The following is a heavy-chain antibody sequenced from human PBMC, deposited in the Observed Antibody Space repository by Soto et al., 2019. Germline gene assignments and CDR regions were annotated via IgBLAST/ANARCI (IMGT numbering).Heavy chain of an antibody. Sequence: QVQLQESGPGLVKPSQTLSLTCTVSGDSISSGDYYWSWIRQPPGKGLEWIGYIYYSGTTYYNPSLRSRVIISVDTSKNQFSLKLSSVTAADTAVYYCARAYSYGSGRFDYWGQGNLVTVSS. CDR2: IYYSGTT. CDR1: GDSISSGDYY. V-gene: IGHV4-30-4*01. CDR3: ARAYSYGSGRFDY. D-gene: IGHD3-10*01. J-gene: IGHJ4*02.